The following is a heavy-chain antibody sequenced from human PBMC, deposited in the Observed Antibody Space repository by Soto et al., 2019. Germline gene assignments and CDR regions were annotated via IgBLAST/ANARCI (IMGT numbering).Heavy chain of an antibody. V-gene: IGHV4-34*01. J-gene: IGHJ6*02. D-gene: IGHD3-10*01. CDR3: ARGRLLLWFGELFLYYGMDV. CDR2: INHSGST. Sequence: SETLSLTCAVYGGSFSGYYWSWIRQPPGKGLEWIGEINHSGSTNYNPSLKSRVTISVDTSKNQFSLKLSSVTAADTAVYYCARGRLLLWFGELFLYYGMDVWGQGTTVTVSS. CDR1: GGSFSGYY.